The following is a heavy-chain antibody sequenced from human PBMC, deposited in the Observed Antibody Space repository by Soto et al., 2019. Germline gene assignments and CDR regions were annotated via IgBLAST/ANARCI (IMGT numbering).Heavy chain of an antibody. CDR3: ARVSLFQGLVVVPAAGMGDYYYYMDV. J-gene: IGHJ6*03. CDR2: IFYSGST. Sequence: SETLSLTCTVSGGSISTSAYYWGWIRQPPGKGLEWIGSIFYSGSTNYNPSLKSRLTISVDRSKNQFSLKLSSVTAADTAVYYCARVSLFQGLVVVPAAGMGDYYYYMDVCGKGTTVTVSS. V-gene: IGHV4-39*01. D-gene: IGHD2-2*01. CDR1: GGSISTSAYY.